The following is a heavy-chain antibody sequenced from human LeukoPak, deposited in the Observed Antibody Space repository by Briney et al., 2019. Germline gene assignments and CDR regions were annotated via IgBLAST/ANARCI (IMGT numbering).Heavy chain of an antibody. D-gene: IGHD3-16*01. Sequence: GGSLRLSCAASGFTFSSSAMNWVRQAPGKGLEWVSAISGSGGSSYYADSVKGRFTISRDNSKNTLYLQMNSLRAEDTAVYYCARELTTFGIGRSGNWFDPWGQGTLVTVSS. CDR2: ISGSGGSS. V-gene: IGHV3-23*01. J-gene: IGHJ5*02. CDR3: ARELTTFGIGRSGNWFDP. CDR1: GFTFSSSA.